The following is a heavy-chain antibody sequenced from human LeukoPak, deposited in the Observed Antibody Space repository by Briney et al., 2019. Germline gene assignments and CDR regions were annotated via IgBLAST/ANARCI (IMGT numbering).Heavy chain of an antibody. Sequence: PGGSLRLSCAASGFTFSGSAMHWVRQASGKGLEWVGRIRSKANSYATAYAASVKGRLTISRDDSKNTAYLQMNSLKTEDTAVYYCTPPPYGDPKRGYWGQGTLVTVSS. D-gene: IGHD4-17*01. CDR2: IRSKANSYAT. CDR1: GFTFSGSA. J-gene: IGHJ4*02. CDR3: TPPPYGDPKRGY. V-gene: IGHV3-73*01.